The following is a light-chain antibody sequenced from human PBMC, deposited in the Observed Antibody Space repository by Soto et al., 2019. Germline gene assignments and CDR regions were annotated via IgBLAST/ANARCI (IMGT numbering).Light chain of an antibody. Sequence: QSVLTQPASVSGSPGQSITISCTGTSSDVGGYNYVSWYQQHPGKAPKLMIYEVSNRPSGVSNRFSGSKSGNTASLTISGIQAEDEADYYCSSYTGSSTPYVFGTGTKLTVL. CDR1: SSDVGGYNY. CDR2: EVS. V-gene: IGLV2-14*01. CDR3: SSYTGSSTPYV. J-gene: IGLJ1*01.